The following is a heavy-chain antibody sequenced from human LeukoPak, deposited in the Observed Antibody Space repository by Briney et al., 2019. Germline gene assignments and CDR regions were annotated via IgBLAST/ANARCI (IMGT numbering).Heavy chain of an antibody. D-gene: IGHD1-26*01. CDR3: AKGDEWEPPHDY. V-gene: IGHV3-30*02. CDR1: GFTLSDYA. J-gene: IGHJ4*02. CDR2: IRYDGSNK. Sequence: PGGSLRLSCAASGFTLSDYAMHWVRQAPGKGLEWVAFIRYDGSNKYYADSVKGRFTISRDNSKNTLYLQMNSLRAEDTAVYYCAKGDEWEPPHDYWGQGTLVTVSS.